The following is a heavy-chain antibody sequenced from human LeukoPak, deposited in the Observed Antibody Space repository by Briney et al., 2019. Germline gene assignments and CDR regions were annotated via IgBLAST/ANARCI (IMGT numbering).Heavy chain of an antibody. V-gene: IGHV1-8*01. D-gene: IGHD3-10*01. CDR3: ARGRITMVRGVGDY. CDR1: GYTFTSYD. Sequence: GASVKDSCKASGYTFTSYDINWVRQATGQGLAWMGCMNPNRGNTGYAQKFQGRVTMTRNTSISTAYMELSSLRSEDTAVYYCARGRITMVRGVGDYWGQGTLVTVSS. J-gene: IGHJ4*02. CDR2: MNPNRGNT.